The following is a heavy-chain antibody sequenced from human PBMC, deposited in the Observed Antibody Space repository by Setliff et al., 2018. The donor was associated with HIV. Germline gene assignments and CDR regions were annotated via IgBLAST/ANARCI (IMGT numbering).Heavy chain of an antibody. D-gene: IGHD5-18*01. CDR3: GRLSETAMASFDS. CDR1: GYSISSGYY. Sequence: SETLSLTCAVSGYSISSGYYWAWIRQSPGKGLDWIGSIHHSGTTYYNPSLKSRVTISVDTSKNQFSLKLTSVTAADTAVYYCGRLSETAMASFDSWGQGALVTVSS. J-gene: IGHJ4*02. CDR2: IHHSGTT. V-gene: IGHV4-38-2*01.